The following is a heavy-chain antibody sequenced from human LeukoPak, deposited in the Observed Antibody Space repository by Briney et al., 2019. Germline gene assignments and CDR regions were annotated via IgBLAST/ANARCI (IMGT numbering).Heavy chain of an antibody. Sequence: SETLSLTCVVSGGSISSYYWSWIRQPPGKGLEWIGYIYYNGNTNYNPSLQSRVTISVDTSKKQFSLKLRSVTAADTAVYYCARLHYCSGGGCFVFDYWSQGTLVTVSS. CDR1: GGSISSYY. V-gene: IGHV4-59*08. CDR2: IYYNGNT. CDR3: ARLHYCSGGGCFVFDY. J-gene: IGHJ4*02. D-gene: IGHD2-15*01.